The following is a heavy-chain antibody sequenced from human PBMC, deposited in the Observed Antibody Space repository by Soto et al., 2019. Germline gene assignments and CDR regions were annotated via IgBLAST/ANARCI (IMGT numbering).Heavy chain of an antibody. D-gene: IGHD3-3*01. CDR2: IYYSGST. V-gene: IGHV4-61*01. Sequence: PSETLSLTCTVSGGSVSSGSYYWSWIRQPPGKGLEWIGYIYYSGSTNHNPSLKSRVTISVDTSKNQFSLKLSSVTAADTAVYYCARQITIFGVANWFDPWGQGTLVTVSS. CDR1: GGSVSSGSYY. J-gene: IGHJ5*02. CDR3: ARQITIFGVANWFDP.